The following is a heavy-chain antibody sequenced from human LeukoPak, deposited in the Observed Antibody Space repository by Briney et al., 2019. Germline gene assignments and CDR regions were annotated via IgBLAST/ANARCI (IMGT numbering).Heavy chain of an antibody. CDR3: ARDLGPSTGTTFVIADAFDI. CDR2: IIPIFGTA. J-gene: IGHJ3*02. D-gene: IGHD1-1*01. Sequence: SVKVSCKASGGTFSSYAISWVRQAPGQGLEWMGGIIPIFGTANYAQKFQGRVTITADESTSTAYMELSSLRSEDTAVYYCARDLGPSTGTTFVIADAFDIWGQGTMVTVSS. CDR1: GGTFSSYA. V-gene: IGHV1-69*13.